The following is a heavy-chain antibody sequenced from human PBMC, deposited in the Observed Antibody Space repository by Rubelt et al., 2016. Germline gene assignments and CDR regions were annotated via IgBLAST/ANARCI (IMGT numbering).Heavy chain of an antibody. V-gene: IGHV3-30*04. J-gene: IGHJ6*02. D-gene: IGHD6-13*01. Sequence: GEGLEWVAVISYDGSNKYYADSVKGRFTMSRDNSKNTLYLEMNSLRAEDTAVYYCAREYDREAAKLYGMDVWGQGTTVTVSS. CDR3: AREYDREAAKLYGMDV. CDR2: ISYDGSNK.